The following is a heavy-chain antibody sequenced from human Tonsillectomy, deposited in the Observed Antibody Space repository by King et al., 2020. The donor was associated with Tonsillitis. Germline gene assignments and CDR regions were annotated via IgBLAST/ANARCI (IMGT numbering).Heavy chain of an antibody. CDR1: GFTFSTYS. V-gene: IGHV3-21*01. Sequence: VQLVESGGGLVKPGGSLRLSCAASGFTFSTYSMNWVRQAPGKGLELVSSISGSRNYIYYADSVKGRFTISRDNAKNSLYLQMNSLRAEDTAVYYCARAHYYDSSGYYFFDYWGQGTLVTVSS. CDR2: ISGSRNYI. D-gene: IGHD3-22*01. J-gene: IGHJ4*02. CDR3: ARAHYYDSSGYYFFDY.